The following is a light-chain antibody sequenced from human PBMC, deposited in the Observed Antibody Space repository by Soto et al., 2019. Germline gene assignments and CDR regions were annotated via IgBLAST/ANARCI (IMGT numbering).Light chain of an antibody. CDR2: GTS. Sequence: EFVLTQCPGTLSLSPGESATLSCRASQSVSGMYLAWYQQKPGQAPRLLIYGTSNRATGIPDRFSGSGSGTDFTLTIRRMEPEDLAMYFCQQYDNSPFTFGPGTKVDIK. CDR1: QSVSGMY. J-gene: IGKJ3*01. V-gene: IGKV3-20*01. CDR3: QQYDNSPFT.